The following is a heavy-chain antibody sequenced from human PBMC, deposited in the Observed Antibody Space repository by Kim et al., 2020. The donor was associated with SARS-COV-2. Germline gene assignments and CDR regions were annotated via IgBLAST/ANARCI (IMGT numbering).Heavy chain of an antibody. CDR2: INHSGST. CDR1: GGSFSGYY. V-gene: IGHV4-34*01. CDR3: ARVVSGSYYNYDY. D-gene: IGHD3-10*01. J-gene: IGHJ4*02. Sequence: SETLSLTCAVYGGSFSGYYWSWIRQPPGKGLEWIGEINHSGSTNYNPSLKSRVTISVDTSKNQFSLKLSSVTAADTAVYYCARVVSGSYYNYDYWGQGTLVTVSS.